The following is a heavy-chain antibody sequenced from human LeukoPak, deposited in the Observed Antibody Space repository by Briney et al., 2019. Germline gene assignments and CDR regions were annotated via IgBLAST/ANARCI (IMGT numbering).Heavy chain of an antibody. CDR1: GFTVSSNY. Sequence: GGSLRLSCAASGFTVSSNYMSWVRQAPGKGLEWVSGISGGGDKAFYADSVNGRFTISRDNSENTVSLQMRSLRAEDTALYYCAKDLALAGTGGGFDVWGQGTRVAVSS. D-gene: IGHD6-19*01. V-gene: IGHV3-23*01. J-gene: IGHJ3*01. CDR3: AKDLALAGTGGGFDV. CDR2: ISGGGDKA.